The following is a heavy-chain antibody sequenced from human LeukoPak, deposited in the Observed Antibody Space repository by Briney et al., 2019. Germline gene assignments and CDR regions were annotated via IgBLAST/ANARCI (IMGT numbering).Heavy chain of an antibody. CDR1: GGSISSYY. J-gene: IGHJ3*02. Sequence: PSETLSLTCTVSGGSISSYYWSWVRQPPGKELEWIGYMFYSGSTDYKPSLKSRVTMSVDTSKNQFSLKLNSVTAADTAVYYCARVRTDSFDIWGQGTMVTVSS. CDR3: ARVRTDSFDI. V-gene: IGHV4-59*08. CDR2: MFYSGST.